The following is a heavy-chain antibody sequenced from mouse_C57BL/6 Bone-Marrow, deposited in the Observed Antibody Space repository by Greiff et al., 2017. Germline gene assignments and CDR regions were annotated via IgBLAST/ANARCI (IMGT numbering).Heavy chain of an antibody. CDR3: TTLIARYWYFDV. J-gene: IGHJ1*03. CDR2: IDPENGDT. V-gene: IGHV14-4*01. Sequence: EVKVVESGAELVRPGASVKLSCTASGFNIKDDYMHWVKQRPEQGLEWIGWIDPENGDTEYASKFQGKATITADTSSNTAYLQLSSLTSEDTAVYYCTTLIARYWYFDVWGTGTTVTVSS. CDR1: GFNIKDDY. D-gene: IGHD6-1*01.